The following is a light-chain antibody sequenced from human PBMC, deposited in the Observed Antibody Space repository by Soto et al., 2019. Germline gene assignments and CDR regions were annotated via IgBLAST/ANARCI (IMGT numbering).Light chain of an antibody. Sequence: EIVMTQSPATLSVSPGERATLSCRASQSVSSNLAWYQQKPGQAPRLLIYGASNGATGIPDRFSGSGSGTDFTLTIIRLEPEDFAVYYCQQYGRSAITFGQGTRLEIK. J-gene: IGKJ5*01. CDR2: GAS. CDR3: QQYGRSAIT. V-gene: IGKV3-20*01. CDR1: QSVSSN.